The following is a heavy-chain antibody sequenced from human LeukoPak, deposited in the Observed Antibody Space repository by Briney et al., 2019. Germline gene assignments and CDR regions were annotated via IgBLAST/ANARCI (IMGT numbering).Heavy chain of an antibody. J-gene: IGHJ4*02. D-gene: IGHD3-9*01. Sequence: SETLSLTCTVSGGSISSSSYYWGWIRQPPGKGLEWIGSIYYSGSTYYNPSLKSRVTISVDTSKNQFSLKLSSVTAADTAVYYCARGILRYFDWFKSRSFDYWGQGTPVTVSS. CDR3: ARGILRYFDWFKSRSFDY. CDR1: GGSISSSSYY. V-gene: IGHV4-39*07. CDR2: IYYSGST.